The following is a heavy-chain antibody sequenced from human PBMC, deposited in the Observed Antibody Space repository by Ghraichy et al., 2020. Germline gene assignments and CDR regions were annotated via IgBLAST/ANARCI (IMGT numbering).Heavy chain of an antibody. J-gene: IGHJ4*02. Sequence: SETSLTCTVSGGSISSSSYYWGWIRQPPGKGLEWIGSIYYSGSTYYNPSLKSRVTISVDTSKNQFSLKLSSVTAADTAVYYCARRGGGDGDYWGQGTLVTVSS. CDR3: ARRGGGDGDY. D-gene: IGHD2-21*02. CDR2: IYYSGST. CDR1: GGSISSSSYY. V-gene: IGHV4-39*01.